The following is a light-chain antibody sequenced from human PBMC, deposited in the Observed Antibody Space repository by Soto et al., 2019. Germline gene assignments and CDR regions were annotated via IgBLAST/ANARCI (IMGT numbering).Light chain of an antibody. J-gene: IGKJ1*01. V-gene: IGKV1-5*03. Sequence: DIQMTQSPSTLSASVGDRVTISCRASQRSSNWLALYQQQPGKAPKLLIYMASNLENGVPSRFSGSGSGTEFNLTISCMQPDDFATYYCQQYSTFSQTFGQGTKVEIK. CDR3: QQYSTFSQT. CDR2: MAS. CDR1: QRSSNW.